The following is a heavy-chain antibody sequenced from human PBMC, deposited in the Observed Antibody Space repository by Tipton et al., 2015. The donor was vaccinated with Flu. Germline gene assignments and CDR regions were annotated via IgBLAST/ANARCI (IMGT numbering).Heavy chain of an antibody. CDR1: GGFVSSYF. CDR3: ARRDFSNYVSDPKNWFDP. CDR2: IHRYGTT. Sequence: TLSLTCTVSGGFVSSYFWGWIRQPPGKGLEWIATIHRYGTTYYNPSLKSRVTISIDTSKNQFSLEMRSVTAADMAVYYCARRDFSNYVSDPKNWFDPWGQGTLVTVSS. V-gene: IGHV4-59*08. D-gene: IGHD4-11*01. J-gene: IGHJ5*02.